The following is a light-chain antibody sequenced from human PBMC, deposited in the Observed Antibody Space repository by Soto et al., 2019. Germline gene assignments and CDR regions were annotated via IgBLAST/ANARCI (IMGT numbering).Light chain of an antibody. Sequence: QSALTQSPSVSAAPGQPVTISCSGSSSNIGNNYVSWYQQVPGTAPKLLIYDNNKRPSGIPDRFSGSKSGTSGTLDITGLQTGDEADYYCATWDGSLPGEVFGGGTKVTVL. V-gene: IGLV1-51*01. J-gene: IGLJ2*01. CDR2: DNN. CDR1: SSNIGNNY. CDR3: ATWDGSLPGEV.